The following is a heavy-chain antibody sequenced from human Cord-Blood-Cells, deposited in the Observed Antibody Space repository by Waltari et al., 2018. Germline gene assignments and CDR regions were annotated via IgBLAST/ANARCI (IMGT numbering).Heavy chain of an antibody. CDR2: IIPILGIA. D-gene: IGHD2-2*02. J-gene: IGHJ4*02. CDR1: GGTFSSYA. CDR3: ARDQCSSTSCYN. V-gene: IGHV1-69*09. Sequence: QVQLVQSGAEVKKPGSSVKVSCKASGGTFSSYAISWVRQAPGQGLEWMGRIIPILGIANYAQKFQGRVTITADKSTSTAYMGLSSLRSEDTAVYYCARDQCSSTSCYNWGQGTLVTVSS.